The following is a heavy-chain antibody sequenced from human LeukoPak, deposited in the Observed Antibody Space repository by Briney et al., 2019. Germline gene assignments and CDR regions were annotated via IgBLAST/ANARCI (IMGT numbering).Heavy chain of an antibody. CDR1: GFTFSSYS. Sequence: GGSLRLSCAASGFTFSSYSMNWVRQAPGKGLEWLSYISRTGNTIYYRDSVKGRFTISRDNANNLLHLQMDNLRAEDTAVYYCARDLGSSTVTTAFDYWGQGTLVTVSS. D-gene: IGHD4-17*01. J-gene: IGHJ4*02. V-gene: IGHV3-48*04. CDR2: ISRTGNTI. CDR3: ARDLGSSTVTTAFDY.